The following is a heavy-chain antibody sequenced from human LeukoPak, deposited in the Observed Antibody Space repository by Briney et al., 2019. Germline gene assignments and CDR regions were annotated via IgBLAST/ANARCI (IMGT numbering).Heavy chain of an antibody. Sequence: PSETLSLTCTVSGGSISSSSYYWGWIRRPPGEGLEWIGSIYYSGSTYYNPSLKSRVTISVDTSKNQFSLKLSSVTAADTAVYYCARLTYGGYGDDYWGQGTLVTVSS. CDR2: IYYSGST. V-gene: IGHV4-39*01. D-gene: IGHD5-12*01. CDR1: GGSISSSSYY. CDR3: ARLTYGGYGDDY. J-gene: IGHJ4*02.